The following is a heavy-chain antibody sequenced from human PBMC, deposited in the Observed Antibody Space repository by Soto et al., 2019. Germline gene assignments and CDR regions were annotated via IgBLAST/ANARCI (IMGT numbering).Heavy chain of an antibody. J-gene: IGHJ4*02. CDR3: ARVVRGWHPHFAS. V-gene: IGHV4-34*01. CDR1: GGPFNGYY. D-gene: IGHD2-21*01. CDR2: INHSGSG. Sequence: PSETLSLTCAAYGGPFNGYYWSWIRQPPGKGLEWIGEINHSGSGNYNPSLKSRVTISLATSKNQFSLKLDSVTAADTAVYYCARVVRGWHPHFASWGQGTLVTVSS.